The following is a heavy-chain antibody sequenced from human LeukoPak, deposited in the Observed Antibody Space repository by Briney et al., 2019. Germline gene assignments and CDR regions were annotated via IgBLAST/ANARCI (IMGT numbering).Heavy chain of an antibody. Sequence: SETLSLTCSVSGDSISSSTYYWGWIRQPPGKGLEWIGSLYYSGSTYYNPSLKSRVTFSVDTSKNQFSLNLSSVIAADTAVYYCAVSQRFAEPPGDWGQGTLVTVSS. V-gene: IGHV4-39*01. CDR3: AVSQRFAEPPGD. CDR2: LYYSGST. J-gene: IGHJ4*02. D-gene: IGHD1-14*01. CDR1: GDSISSSTYY.